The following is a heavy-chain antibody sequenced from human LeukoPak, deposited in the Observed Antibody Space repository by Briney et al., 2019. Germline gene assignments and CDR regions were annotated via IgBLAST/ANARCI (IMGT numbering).Heavy chain of an antibody. V-gene: IGHV1-18*01. CDR1: GYTFTSYG. J-gene: IGHJ4*02. CDR2: ISAYNGNT. D-gene: IGHD3-22*01. CDR3: ASGYYYDSSGYHYGSGFHY. Sequence: ASVKVSCKASGYTFTSYGISWVRQAPGQGLEWMGWISAYNGNTNYAQKLQGRVTMTTDTSTSTAYMELSSLRSEDTAVYYCASGYYYDSSGYHYGSGFHYWGQGTLVTVSS.